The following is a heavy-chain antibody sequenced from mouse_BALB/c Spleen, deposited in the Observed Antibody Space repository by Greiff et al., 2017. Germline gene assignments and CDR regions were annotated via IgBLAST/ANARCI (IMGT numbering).Heavy chain of an antibody. J-gene: IGHJ2*01. V-gene: IGHV3-6*02. CDR2: ISYDGSN. CDR3: ARGDDYDLYFDY. D-gene: IGHD2-4*01. CDR1: GYSITSGYY. Sequence: EVKLLESGPGLVKPSQSLSLTCSVTGYSITSGYYWNWIRQFPGNKLEWMGYISYDGSNNYNPSLKNRISITRDTSKNQFFLKLNSVTTEDTATYYCARGDDYDLYFDYWGQGTTLTVSS.